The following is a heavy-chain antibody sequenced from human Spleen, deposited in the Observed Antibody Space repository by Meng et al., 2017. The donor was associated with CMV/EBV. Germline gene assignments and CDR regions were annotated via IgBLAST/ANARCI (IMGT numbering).Heavy chain of an antibody. Sequence: YVINWVRQAPGQGLEWMGGITPFHGSTDHAQRFQGRVTVSTTQSRSTVYMDLRSLTPGDTAVYYCVREAWTPRSGRLYYFDLWGQGTLVTVSS. CDR1: YV. CDR3: VREAWTPRSGRLYYFDL. D-gene: IGHD3/OR15-3a*01. CDR2: ITPFHGST. V-gene: IGHV1-69*05. J-gene: IGHJ4*02.